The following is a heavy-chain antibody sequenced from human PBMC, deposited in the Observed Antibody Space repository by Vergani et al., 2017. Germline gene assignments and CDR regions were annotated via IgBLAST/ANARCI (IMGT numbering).Heavy chain of an antibody. Sequence: QVQLQESCPGLVKPSETLSLTCAVPGYPISSGYYWGWIRQPPGKGLEWIGSIYHSGGNYYNPSLTSRVTLSVDTSKTQFSLKLSHVTAADTAVYYCAGLASVRGVITQNWFDPWGEGSLVTVSS. CDR3: AGLASVRGVITQNWFDP. CDR1: GYPISSGYY. V-gene: IGHV4-38-2*01. D-gene: IGHD3-10*01. CDR2: IYHSGGN. J-gene: IGHJ5*02.